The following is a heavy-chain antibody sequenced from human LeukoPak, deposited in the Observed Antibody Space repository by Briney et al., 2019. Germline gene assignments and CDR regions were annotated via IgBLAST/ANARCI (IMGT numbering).Heavy chain of an antibody. Sequence: PGGSLRLSCAASGFTFRSYAMNWVRQAPGKGLEWVSAISGSADSTYYADSVKGRFTISRDNSKNTLYLQMNSLRAEDTAVYYCVKGLDPDIVVAVGCDYWGQGTLVTVSS. CDR2: ISGSADST. D-gene: IGHD2-15*01. CDR3: VKGLDPDIVVAVGCDY. J-gene: IGHJ4*02. CDR1: GFTFRSYA. V-gene: IGHV3-23*01.